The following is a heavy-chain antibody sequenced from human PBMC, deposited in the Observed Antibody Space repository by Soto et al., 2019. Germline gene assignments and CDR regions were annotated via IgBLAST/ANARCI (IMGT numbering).Heavy chain of an antibody. CDR2: ISGYNGNT. Sequence: QVQLVQSGAEVKKPGASVTVSCKTSGYTFSNYGINWVRQAPGQGLEWMGWISGYNGNTKYAQTVQGRVTMTTDTSTRTVYMELRCLKSDSAAIYDTSVFIRVGGCVHPNYYHGMDVWGEWTTFTVSS. CDR1: GYTFSNYG. V-gene: IGHV1-18*01. J-gene: IGHJ6*02. D-gene: IGHD3-22*01. CDR3: SVFIRVGGCVHPNYYHGMDV.